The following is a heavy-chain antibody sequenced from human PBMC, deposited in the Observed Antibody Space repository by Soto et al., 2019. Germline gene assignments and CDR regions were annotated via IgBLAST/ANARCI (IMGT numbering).Heavy chain of an antibody. CDR2: ISAYNGDT. D-gene: IGHD3-9*01. Sequence: GASAKVSCKASGYTFTSYGISWVRQAPGQGLEWMGWISAYNGDTNYAQKLQGRVTMTTDTSTSTAYMELRSLRSDDTAVYYCARWDILTGIMHGLFDYWGQGTLVTVSS. CDR1: GYTFTSYG. J-gene: IGHJ4*02. V-gene: IGHV1-18*04. CDR3: ARWDILTGIMHGLFDY.